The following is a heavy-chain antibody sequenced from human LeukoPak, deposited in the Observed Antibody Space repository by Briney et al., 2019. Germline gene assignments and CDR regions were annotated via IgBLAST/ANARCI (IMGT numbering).Heavy chain of an antibody. CDR2: ISAYNGNT. CDR1: GYTFTSYG. CDR3: ARDTGGGSYHLN. V-gene: IGHV1-18*01. J-gene: IGHJ4*02. Sequence: ASVKVSCKASGYTFTSYGISWVRQAPGQGLEWMGWISAYNGNTNYAQRLQGRVTMTTDTSTSTAYMALRSLRSDDTAVYYCARDTGGGSYHLNWGQGTLVTVSS. D-gene: IGHD2-15*01.